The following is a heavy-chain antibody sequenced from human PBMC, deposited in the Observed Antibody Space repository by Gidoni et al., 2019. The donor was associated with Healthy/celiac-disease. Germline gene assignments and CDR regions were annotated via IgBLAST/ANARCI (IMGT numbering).Heavy chain of an antibody. CDR2: ISYDGSNK. CDR3: ARGKHMRMNYMDV. J-gene: IGHJ6*03. V-gene: IGHV3-30-3*01. D-gene: IGHD2-15*01. Sequence: QVQLVESGGGVVQPGRSLRLSCAASGFTFSSYAMHWVRQAPGKGLEWVAVISYDGSNKYYADSVKGRFTISRDNSKNTLYLQMNSLRAEDTAVYYCARGKHMRMNYMDVWGKGTTVTVSS. CDR1: GFTFSSYA.